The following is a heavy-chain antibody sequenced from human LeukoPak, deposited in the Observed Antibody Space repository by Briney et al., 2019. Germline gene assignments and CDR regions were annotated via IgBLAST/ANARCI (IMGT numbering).Heavy chain of an antibody. D-gene: IGHD6-19*01. J-gene: IGHJ4*02. V-gene: IGHV3-23*01. CDR2: ISGSGGST. CDR3: AKVIYSSGWFKY. CDR1: GFTFSSYA. Sequence: HPGGSLRLSYAASGFTFSSYAMSWVRQAPGKGLEWVSAISGSGGSTYYADSVKGRFTISRDNSKNTLYLQMNSLRAEDTAVYYCAKVIYSSGWFKYWGQGTLVTVSS.